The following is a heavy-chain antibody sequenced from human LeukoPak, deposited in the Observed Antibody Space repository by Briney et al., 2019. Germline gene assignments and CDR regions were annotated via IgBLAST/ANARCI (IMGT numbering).Heavy chain of an antibody. CDR2: INPNSGGT. CDR3: ARPSSRRGYCSGGSCSFGY. V-gene: IGHV1-2*02. D-gene: IGHD2-15*01. J-gene: IGHJ4*02. CDR1: GYTFTGYY. Sequence: ASVKVSCKASGYTFTGYYMHWVRQAPGQGLEWMGWINPNSGGTNYAQKFQGRVTTTRDTSISTAYMELSRLRSDDTAVYYCARPSSRRGYCSGGSCSFGYWGQGTLVTVSS.